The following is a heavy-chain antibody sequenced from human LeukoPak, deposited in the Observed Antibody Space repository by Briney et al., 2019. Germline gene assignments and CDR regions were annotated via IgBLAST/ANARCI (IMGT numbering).Heavy chain of an antibody. CDR3: ARDPEYSSSWYAFDI. V-gene: IGHV3-21*04. J-gene: IGHJ3*02. Sequence: GGSLRLSCAASGFSFSSYNMNWVRQTPGKGLEWVSSITSSSTYTFYADSVKGRFTISRDDAKNSLYLQMNSLRAEDTALYYCARDPEYSSSWYAFDIWGQGTMVTVSS. CDR1: GFSFSSYN. D-gene: IGHD6-13*01. CDR2: ITSSSTYT.